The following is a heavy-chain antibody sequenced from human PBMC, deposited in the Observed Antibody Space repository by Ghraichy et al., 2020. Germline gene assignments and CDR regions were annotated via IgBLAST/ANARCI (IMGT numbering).Heavy chain of an antibody. J-gene: IGHJ4*02. V-gene: IGHV4-34*01. CDR1: GGSFSGYY. Sequence: SQTLSLTCAVHGGSFSGYYWSWIRQPPGKGLEWIGEINHSGSTNYNPSLKSRVTISVDTSKNQFSLKLSSVTAADTAVYYCARGRDDKNFDYWGQGTLVTVSS. CDR2: INHSGST. D-gene: IGHD1-1*01. CDR3: ARGRDDKNFDY.